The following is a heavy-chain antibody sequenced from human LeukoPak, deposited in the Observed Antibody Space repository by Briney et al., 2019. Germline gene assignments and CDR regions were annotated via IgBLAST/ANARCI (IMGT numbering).Heavy chain of an antibody. V-gene: IGHV1-2*02. CDR1: GYTFTGYY. Sequence: ASVKVSCKASGYTFTGYYMHWVRQAPGQGLEWMGWINPNSGGTNYAQKLQGRVTMTTDTSTSTAYMELRSLRSDDTAVYYCARDRRHRNDYLDYWGQGTLVTVSS. CDR3: ARDRRHRNDYLDY. CDR2: INPNSGGT. J-gene: IGHJ4*02.